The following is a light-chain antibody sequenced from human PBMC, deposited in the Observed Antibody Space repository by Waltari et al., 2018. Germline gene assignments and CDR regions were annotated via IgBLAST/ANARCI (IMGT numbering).Light chain of an antibody. CDR3: QQYDVWWT. CDR2: DAS. V-gene: IGKV3-15*01. Sequence: EIVMTQSPATLSMSLGERATLPCRASQSISNHVAWFQQKPGQAPSFLIYDASARAAGVPARFRCSGSGTEFTLSFSGLQSEDSAVYYCQQYDVWWTFGQGTKVEIK. CDR1: QSISNH. J-gene: IGKJ1*01.